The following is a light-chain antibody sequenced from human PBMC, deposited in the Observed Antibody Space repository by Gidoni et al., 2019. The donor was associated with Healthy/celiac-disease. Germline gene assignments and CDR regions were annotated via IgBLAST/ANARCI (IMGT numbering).Light chain of an antibody. CDR2: GAS. CDR3: QQYGSSPPWVT. CDR1: QRVSSSY. V-gene: IGKV3-20*01. J-gene: IGKJ2*01. Sequence: DIVLTQSPGTLSLSPGERATLSCRASQRVSSSYLAWYQQKPGQAPRILIYGASSRATGIPDRFSGSGSGTDFTLTISRLEPEDFAVDYCQQYGSSPPWVTFGQGTKLEIK.